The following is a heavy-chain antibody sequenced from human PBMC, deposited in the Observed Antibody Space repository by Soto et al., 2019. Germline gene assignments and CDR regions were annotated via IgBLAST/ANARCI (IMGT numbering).Heavy chain of an antibody. CDR1: GFTFSSYG. V-gene: IGHV3-30*18. Sequence: PGGSLRLSCAASGFTFSSYGIHWVRQAPGKGLEWVAVISYDGSNKYYADSVKGRFTISRDNSKNTLYLQMNSLRPEDTAVYYCAKDKGSSKIRAYFDYWGQGTLVTVSS. CDR3: AKDKGSSKIRAYFDY. D-gene: IGHD2-2*01. J-gene: IGHJ4*02. CDR2: ISYDGSNK.